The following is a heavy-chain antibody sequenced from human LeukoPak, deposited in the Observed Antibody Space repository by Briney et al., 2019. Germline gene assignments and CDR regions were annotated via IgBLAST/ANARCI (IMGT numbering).Heavy chain of an antibody. V-gene: IGHV3-23*01. CDR3: ARDARQQLVERFDY. Sequence: GGSLRLSCAASEFTFSNYAMNWVRQAPGKGLEWVSSISGSGDSSNYADSVKGRFTISRDNAKNSLYLQMNSLRAEDTAVYYCARDARQQLVERFDYWGQGTLVTVSS. CDR1: EFTFSNYA. D-gene: IGHD6-13*01. CDR2: ISGSGDSS. J-gene: IGHJ4*02.